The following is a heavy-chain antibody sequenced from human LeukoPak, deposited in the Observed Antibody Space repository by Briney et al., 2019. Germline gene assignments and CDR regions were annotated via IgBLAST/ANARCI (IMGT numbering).Heavy chain of an antibody. D-gene: IGHD2-15*01. J-gene: IGHJ4*02. CDR1: GGTFSSYT. Sequence: SVKVSCKASGGTFSSYTISWVRQAPGQGLEWMGRIIPILGIANYAQKFQGRVTITTDESTSTAYMELSSLRSEDTAVYYCARDFDCSGGSCHYYFDYWGQGTLVTVSS. CDR3: ARDFDCSGGSCHYYFDY. V-gene: IGHV1-69*16. CDR2: IIPILGIA.